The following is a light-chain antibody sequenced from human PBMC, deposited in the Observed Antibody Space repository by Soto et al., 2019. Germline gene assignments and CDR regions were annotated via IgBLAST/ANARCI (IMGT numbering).Light chain of an antibody. CDR2: EVS. CDR3: SSFAGSRVLV. V-gene: IGLV2-14*03. Sequence: QSALTQPASVSGSPGQSITISCTGTSSDVGAYNYVSWYQQHPGKAPKLIIHEVSDRPSGVSNRFSGSKSGNTASLTISGLQAEDEADYYCSSFAGSRVLVLGGGTKLTVL. J-gene: IGLJ2*01. CDR1: SSDVGAYNY.